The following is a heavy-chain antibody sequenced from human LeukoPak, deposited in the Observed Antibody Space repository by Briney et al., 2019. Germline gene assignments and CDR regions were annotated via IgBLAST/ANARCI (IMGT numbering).Heavy chain of an antibody. V-gene: IGHV3-21*04. CDR1: GFTFSTFA. Sequence: GGSLRLSCEASGFTFSTFAMNWFRQAPGKGLEWVSSISSSSSYIYFADSVKGRFTISRDNAKNSLYLQMNSLRAEDTAVYYCAKAAYGSESYYDPFDYWGQGTLVTVSS. J-gene: IGHJ4*02. CDR3: AKAAYGSESYYDPFDY. D-gene: IGHD3-10*01. CDR2: ISSSSSYI.